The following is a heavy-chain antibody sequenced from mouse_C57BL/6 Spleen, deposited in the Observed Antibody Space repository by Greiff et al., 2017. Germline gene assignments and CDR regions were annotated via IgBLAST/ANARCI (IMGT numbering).Heavy chain of an antibody. Sequence: VQLQQSGPELVKPGASVKISCKASGYSFTSYYIHWVKQRPGQGLEWIGWIYPGSGNTKYNEKFKGKATLTADTSSSTAYMQLSSLTSEDSAVYYCARVDLDGAWFAYWGQGTLVTVSA. CDR3: ARVDLDGAWFAY. CDR2: IYPGSGNT. V-gene: IGHV1-66*01. CDR1: GYSFTSYY. J-gene: IGHJ3*01.